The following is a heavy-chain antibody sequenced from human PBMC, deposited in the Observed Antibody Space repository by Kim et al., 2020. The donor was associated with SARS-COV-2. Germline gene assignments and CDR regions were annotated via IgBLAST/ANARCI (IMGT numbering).Heavy chain of an antibody. CDR1: GYTFTSYA. Sequence: ASVKVSCKASGYTFTSYAIHWVRQAPGQRLEWMGWINAGNDKTKYSQKFQGRVTITRDTSASTTYMELSSLRSEDTAVYYCARVHYDILTGYHYWGQVTL. J-gene: IGHJ4*02. CDR2: INAGNDKT. CDR3: ARVHYDILTGYHY. V-gene: IGHV1-3*01. D-gene: IGHD3-9*01.